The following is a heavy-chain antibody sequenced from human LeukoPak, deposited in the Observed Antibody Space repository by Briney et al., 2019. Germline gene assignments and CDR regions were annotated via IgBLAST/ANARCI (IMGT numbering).Heavy chain of an antibody. CDR3: ITEPPGVVF. CDR2: IKSNTDGGAT. CDR1: GFTSSVAW. V-gene: IGHV3-15*01. D-gene: IGHD7-27*01. Sequence: SGGSLRLSCAASGFTSSVAWMNWVRQAPGKGLEWVGRIKSNTDGGATDYAAPVKDRFTISRNDSEKTLYLQMNSLKTEDTAVYYCITEPPGVVFWGQGTLVTVSS. J-gene: IGHJ4*02.